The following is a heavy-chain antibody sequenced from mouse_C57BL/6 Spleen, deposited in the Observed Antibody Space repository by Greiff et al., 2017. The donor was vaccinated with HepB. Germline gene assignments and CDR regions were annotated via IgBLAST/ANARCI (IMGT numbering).Heavy chain of an antibody. CDR1: GYTFTDYE. J-gene: IGHJ3*01. Sequence: VQLQESGAELVRPGASVTLSCKASGYTFTDYEMHWVKQTPVHGLEWIGAIDPETGGTAYNQKFKGKAILTADKSSSTAYMELRSLTSDDSAVYYCTNYYGSDYWGQGTLVTVSA. CDR2: IDPETGGT. CDR3: TNYYGSDY. V-gene: IGHV1-15*01. D-gene: IGHD1-1*01.